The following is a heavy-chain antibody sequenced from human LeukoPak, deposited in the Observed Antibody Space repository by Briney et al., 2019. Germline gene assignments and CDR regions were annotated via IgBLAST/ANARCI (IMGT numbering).Heavy chain of an antibody. Sequence: PGGSLRLSCAASGFTFSSYEMNWVRQAPGRGLEWVSYISNSGSTIYYADSVKGRFTISRDNAKNSLYLQMNSLRAEDTAVYYCARGDYYYDSSGYPGDYWGQGTLVTVSS. CDR2: ISNSGSTI. D-gene: IGHD3-22*01. V-gene: IGHV3-48*03. CDR1: GFTFSSYE. CDR3: ARGDYYYDSSGYPGDY. J-gene: IGHJ4*02.